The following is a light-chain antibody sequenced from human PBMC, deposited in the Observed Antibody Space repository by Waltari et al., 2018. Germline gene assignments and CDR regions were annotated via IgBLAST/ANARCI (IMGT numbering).Light chain of an antibody. V-gene: IGKV3-11*01. CDR2: DAS. CDR3: QQRSNWPIT. J-gene: IGKJ5*01. CDR1: QSVSSY. Sequence: EIVLTQSPATLSLSPGERATPPCRASQSVSSYLAWYHKKPGQAPRLLIYDASNRATGIPARFSGSGSGTDFTLTISSLEPEDFAVYYCQQRSNWPITFGQGTRLEIK.